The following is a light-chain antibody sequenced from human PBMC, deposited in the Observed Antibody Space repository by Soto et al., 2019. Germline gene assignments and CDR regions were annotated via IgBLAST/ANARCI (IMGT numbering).Light chain of an antibody. CDR2: VAS. Sequence: EIVLTQSPGTLSLSPGERATLSCRASETVNNAYLAWYQQKPGQAPRLLIYVASIRATGIPDRFSGSGSGTVFTLTISRLQPEDFAVYYCQQYGSSPRTFGQGTKVEIQ. J-gene: IGKJ1*01. V-gene: IGKV3-20*01. CDR3: QQYGSSPRT. CDR1: ETVNNAY.